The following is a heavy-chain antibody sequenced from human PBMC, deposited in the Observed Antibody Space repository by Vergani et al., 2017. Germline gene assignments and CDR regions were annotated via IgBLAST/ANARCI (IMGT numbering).Heavy chain of an antibody. J-gene: IGHJ4*02. CDR1: GGSISSGDYY. CDR2: IYYSGST. CDR3: ARVLQYYDILTGFDY. V-gene: IGHV4-30-4*08. D-gene: IGHD3-9*01. Sequence: QVQLQESGPGLVKPSQTLSLTCTVFGGSISSGDYYWSWIRQPPGKGLEWIGYIYYSGSTYYNPSLKSRVTISVDTSKNQFSLKLSSVTAADTAVYYCARVLQYYDILTGFDYWGQGTLVTVSS.